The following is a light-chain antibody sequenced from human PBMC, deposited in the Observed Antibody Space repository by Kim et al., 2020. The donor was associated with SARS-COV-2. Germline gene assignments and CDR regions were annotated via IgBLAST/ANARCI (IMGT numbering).Light chain of an antibody. CDR3: QKYDTAQWT. CDR1: QGISNY. J-gene: IGKJ1*01. Sequence: DTQMTQSPSSLSASVGDRVTITCRASQGISNYLAWYQQKPGKVPKLLIYGASTLQSGVASRFSGSRFGTEFTLTISSLQTEDVATYYCQKYDTAQWTFGEGTKVDIK. V-gene: IGKV1-27*01. CDR2: GAS.